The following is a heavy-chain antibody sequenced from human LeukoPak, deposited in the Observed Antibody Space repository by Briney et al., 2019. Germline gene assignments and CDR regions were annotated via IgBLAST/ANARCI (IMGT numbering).Heavy chain of an antibody. CDR1: GGSFFGSH. J-gene: IGHJ4*02. Sequence: SETLSLTCAVSGGSFFGSHWNWIRQSPEKGLEWIGEINHSGRTNYNPSLKSRVTISVDTSKSQFFLKLTSVTAADTAVYHCARLRNAHHRIRALYYFDYWGQGTLVTVSS. CDR2: INHSGRT. CDR3: ARLRNAHHRIRALYYFDY. D-gene: IGHD1-1*01. V-gene: IGHV4-34*01.